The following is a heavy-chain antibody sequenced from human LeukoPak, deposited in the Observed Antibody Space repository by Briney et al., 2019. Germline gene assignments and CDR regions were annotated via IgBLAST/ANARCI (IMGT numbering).Heavy chain of an antibody. V-gene: IGHV4-39*01. J-gene: IGHJ4*02. CDR1: GGSISSSSYY. CDR3: ATSGWYLLPGVY. D-gene: IGHD6-19*01. CDR2: IYYSGST. Sequence: PSETLSLTCTVSGGSISSSSYYWGWIRQPPGKGLEWIGSIYYSGSTYYNPSLKSRVTISVDTSKNQFSLKLSSVTAADTAVYYCATSGWYLLPGVYWGQGTLVTVSS.